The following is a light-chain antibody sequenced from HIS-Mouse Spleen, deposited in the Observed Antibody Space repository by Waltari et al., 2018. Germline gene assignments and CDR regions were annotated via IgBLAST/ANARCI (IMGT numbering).Light chain of an antibody. Sequence: QSALTQPPSASGSPGQPVTIYCTGTSSAVRGSNYVSWYQQHPGKAPKLMIYEISKRPSGVPDRFSGSKSGTTASLTVSGLQAEDEADYYCSSDAGSNNYVVFGGGTKLTVL. CDR3: SSDAGSNNYVV. CDR2: EIS. J-gene: IGLJ2*01. CDR1: SSAVRGSNY. V-gene: IGLV2-8*01.